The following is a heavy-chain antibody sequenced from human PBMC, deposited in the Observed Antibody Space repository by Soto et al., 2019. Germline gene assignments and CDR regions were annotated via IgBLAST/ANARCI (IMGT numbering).Heavy chain of an antibody. V-gene: IGHV4-34*01. J-gene: IGHJ5*02. CDR1: GGSFSGYY. D-gene: IGHD6-13*01. Sequence: SETLSLTCAVYGGSFSGYYWSWIRQPPGKGLEWIGEINHSGSTNYNPSLKSRVTISVDTSKNQFSLKLSPVTAADTAVYYCARRQQLVSGNWFDPWGQGTLVTVSS. CDR2: INHSGST. CDR3: ARRQQLVSGNWFDP.